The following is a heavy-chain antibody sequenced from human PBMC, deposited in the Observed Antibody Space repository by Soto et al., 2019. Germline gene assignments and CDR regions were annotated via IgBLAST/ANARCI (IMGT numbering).Heavy chain of an antibody. J-gene: IGHJ6*02. D-gene: IGHD5-18*01. CDR1: SDSISPYY. CDR2: IYYSGSP. CDR3: ARGGNTALAYYFYGMDV. V-gene: IGHV4-59*01. Sequence: QVQLQESGPGLVKPSETLSLTCTVSSDSISPYYWTWMRQPPGKGLEWIGYIYYSGSPSYNPSLKSRVTVSVDTSKNQFSLRLSSVTAADTAMYYCARGGNTALAYYFYGMDVWGQGTTVTVSS.